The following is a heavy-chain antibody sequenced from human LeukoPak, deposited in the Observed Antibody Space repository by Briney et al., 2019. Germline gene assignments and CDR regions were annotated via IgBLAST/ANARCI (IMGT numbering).Heavy chain of an antibody. D-gene: IGHD6-19*01. Sequence: PSETLSLTCTGSGGSISSYYWSWIRQPPGKGLEWIGYIYYSGSTNYNPSLKSRVTISVDTSKNQFSLKLSSVTAADTAVYYCARDRGIAVAGTGFDYWGQGALVTVSS. J-gene: IGHJ4*02. CDR3: ARDRGIAVAGTGFDY. CDR2: IYYSGST. CDR1: GGSISSYY. V-gene: IGHV4-59*01.